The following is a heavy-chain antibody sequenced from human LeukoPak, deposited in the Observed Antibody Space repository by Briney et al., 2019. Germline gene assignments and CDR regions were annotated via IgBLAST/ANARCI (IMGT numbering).Heavy chain of an antibody. Sequence: SETLSLTCAVYGGSFSGYYWSWIRQPPGKGLEWIGEINHSGSTNYNPSLESRVTISVDTSKNQFSLKLSSVTAADTAVYYCARLTLNYYDSSGYRGVFDYWGQGTLVTVSS. J-gene: IGHJ4*02. D-gene: IGHD3-22*01. CDR3: ARLTLNYYDSSGYRGVFDY. CDR2: INHSGST. V-gene: IGHV4-34*01. CDR1: GGSFSGYY.